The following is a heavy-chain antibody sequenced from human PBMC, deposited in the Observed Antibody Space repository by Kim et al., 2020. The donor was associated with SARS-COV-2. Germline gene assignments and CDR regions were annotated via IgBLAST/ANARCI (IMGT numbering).Heavy chain of an antibody. V-gene: IGHV3-23*01. CDR3: AKDPHTYYSSSFSALDI. CDR2: ISGSGSST. J-gene: IGHJ3*02. D-gene: IGHD6-13*01. CDR1: GFTFSSYA. Sequence: GGSLRLSCAASGFTFSSYAMSWVRQAPGKGLEWVAAISGSGSSTYYADSVKGRFTISRDNSKNTLYLQMNSLRAEDTAVYYCAKDPHTYYSSSFSALDIWGQGTMVTVSS.